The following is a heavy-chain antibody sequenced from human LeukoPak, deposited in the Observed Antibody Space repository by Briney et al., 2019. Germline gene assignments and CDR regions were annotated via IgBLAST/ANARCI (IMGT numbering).Heavy chain of an antibody. J-gene: IGHJ6*03. V-gene: IGHV1-69*13. Sequence: SVKVSCKASGYTFTGYFMHWVRQAPGQGLEWMGGIIPIFGTANYAQKFQGRVTITADESTSTAYMELSSLRSEDTAVYYCASSITMVRGALYYMDVWGKGTTVTISS. CDR3: ASSITMVRGALYYMDV. CDR2: IIPIFGTA. D-gene: IGHD3-10*01. CDR1: GYTFTGYF.